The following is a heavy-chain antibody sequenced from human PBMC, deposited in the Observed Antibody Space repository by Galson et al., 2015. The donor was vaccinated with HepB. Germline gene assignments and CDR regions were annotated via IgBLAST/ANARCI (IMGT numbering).Heavy chain of an antibody. D-gene: IGHD3-10*01. CDR2: ISSSSSYI. J-gene: IGHJ4*02. V-gene: IGHV3-21*01. CDR1: GFTFSSYS. Sequence: SLRLSCAASGFTFSSYSMNWVRQAPGKGLEWVSSISSSSSYIYYADSVKGRFTISRDNAKNSLYLQMNSLRAEDTAVYYYARDTMVRGVMGYWGQGTLVTVSS. CDR3: ARDTMVRGVMGY.